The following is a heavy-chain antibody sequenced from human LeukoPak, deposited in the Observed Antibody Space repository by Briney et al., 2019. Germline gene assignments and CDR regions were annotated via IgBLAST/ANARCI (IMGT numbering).Heavy chain of an antibody. D-gene: IGHD3-10*01. CDR1: GFTFSNYW. CDR3: AKDLHYGSADY. Sequence: GGSLRLACAASGFTFSNYWMHWVRQDPGKGLVWVSYINPDGSNTNYADSVKGRFTISRDNAKNALYLQMNSLRAEDTAVYYCAKDLHYGSADYWGQGTLVTVSS. CDR2: INPDGSNT. J-gene: IGHJ4*02. V-gene: IGHV3-74*01.